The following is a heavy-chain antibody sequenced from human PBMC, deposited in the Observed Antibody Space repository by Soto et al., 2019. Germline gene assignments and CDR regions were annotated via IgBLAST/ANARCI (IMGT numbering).Heavy chain of an antibody. D-gene: IGHD6-13*01. V-gene: IGHV3-21*01. CDR1: GFTFSSYS. J-gene: IGHJ4*02. CDR3: AREGIAAALDY. CDR2: ISSSSSYI. Sequence: EVQLVESGGGLVKPGGSLRLSCAASGFTFSSYSMNWVRQAPGKGQEWVSSISSSSSYIYYADSVKGRFTISRDNAKNSMYLQVNSLRAEDTAVYYCAREGIAAALDYWGQGTLVTVSS.